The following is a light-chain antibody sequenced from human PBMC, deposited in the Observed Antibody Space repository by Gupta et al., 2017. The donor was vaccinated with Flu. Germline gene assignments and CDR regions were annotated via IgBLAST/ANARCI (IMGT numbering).Light chain of an antibody. Sequence: QSALTQPPSASGSPGQSVTISCTGTSSDVGGYNYVSWYQQHPGKAPNLMIYEVSKRPSGAPDRFSGSKSGNTAALTVSGLQAEEEADYYCSSYAGSDNFRYVFGTGTKVTVL. J-gene: IGLJ1*01. CDR2: EVS. CDR3: SSYAGSDNFRYV. CDR1: SSDVGGYNY. V-gene: IGLV2-8*01.